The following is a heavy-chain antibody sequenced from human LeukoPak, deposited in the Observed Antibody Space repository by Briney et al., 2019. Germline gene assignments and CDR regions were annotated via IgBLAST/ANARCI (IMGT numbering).Heavy chain of an antibody. CDR3: ARAASSSGGWFDP. D-gene: IGHD6-6*01. V-gene: IGHV4-39*07. CDR2: IYYSGST. Sequence: PSETLSLTCTVSGGSLSSSSYYWGWIRQPPGKGLEWIGSIYYSGSTYYNPSLKSRVTISVDTSKNQFSLKLSSVTAADTAVYYCARAASSSGGWFDPWGQGTLVTVSS. J-gene: IGHJ5*02. CDR1: GGSLSSSSYY.